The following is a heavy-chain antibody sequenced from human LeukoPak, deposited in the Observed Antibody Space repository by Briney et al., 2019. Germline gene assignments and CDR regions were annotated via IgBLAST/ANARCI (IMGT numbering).Heavy chain of an antibody. V-gene: IGHV4-38-2*02. D-gene: IGHD1-26*01. J-gene: IGHJ4*02. CDR3: ARSSGSLFDY. Sequence: SEILSLTCTVSGYSISSGYYWGWIRQPPGKGLEWIGNFYHSGSTYYNPSLKSRVTMSVDTSKNQFSLKLSSVTAADTAVYYCARSSGSLFDYWGQGTLVTVSS. CDR1: GYSISSGYY. CDR2: FYHSGST.